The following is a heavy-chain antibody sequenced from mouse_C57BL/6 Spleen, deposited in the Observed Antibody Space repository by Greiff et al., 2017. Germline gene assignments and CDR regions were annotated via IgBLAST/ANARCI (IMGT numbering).Heavy chain of an antibody. CDR2: IYPGNSDT. J-gene: IGHJ1*03. D-gene: IGHD1-1*01. CDR3: TRFITTTWYFDV. Sequence: EVQLQQSGTVLARPGASVKMSCKTSGYTFTSYWMHWVKQRPGQGLEWIGAIYPGNSDTSYNQKFKGKAKLTAVTSASTAYMELSSLTNEDSAVYYCTRFITTTWYFDVWGTGTTVTVSS. CDR1: GYTFTSYW. V-gene: IGHV1-5*01.